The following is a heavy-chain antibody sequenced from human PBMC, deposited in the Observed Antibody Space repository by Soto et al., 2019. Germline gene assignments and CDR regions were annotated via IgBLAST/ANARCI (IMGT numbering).Heavy chain of an antibody. CDR1: GGTFRTSA. Sequence: QVQLVQSGAEVKKPGSSVKVSCKASGGTFRTSAISWVRQAPGQGLEWVGGIMPVFRRPKYAQNFQGRVTITADESTSTAYMELSSLKSDDTAVYYCAREKDRLQLGGNYYYILDVWGQGTAVTVSS. J-gene: IGHJ6*02. V-gene: IGHV1-69*12. CDR2: IMPVFRRP. D-gene: IGHD1-1*01. CDR3: AREKDRLQLGGNYYYILDV.